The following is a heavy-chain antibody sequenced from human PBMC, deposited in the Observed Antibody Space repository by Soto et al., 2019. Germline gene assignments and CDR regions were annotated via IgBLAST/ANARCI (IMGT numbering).Heavy chain of an antibody. V-gene: IGHV3-74*01. CDR2: INGDGSFT. J-gene: IGHJ4*02. CDR1: GFTFSNYW. D-gene: IGHD3-10*01. CDR3: ARVEGGSGNFDY. Sequence: PGGSLRLSCGASGFTFSNYWMHWVRQAPGEGLVWVSRINGDGSFTRFADSVKGRFTISRDNAKNTLYLQMNSLRADDTALYYCARVEGGSGNFDYCGQVTLVTVSS.